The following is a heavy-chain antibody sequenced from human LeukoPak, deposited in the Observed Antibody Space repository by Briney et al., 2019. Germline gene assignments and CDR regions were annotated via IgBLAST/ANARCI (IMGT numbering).Heavy chain of an antibody. J-gene: IGHJ5*02. CDR1: GGTFSSYA. CDR2: IIPIFGTA. V-gene: IGHV1-69*13. Sequence: SVKVSCKASGGTFSSYAISWVRQAPGQGLEWMGGIIPIFGTANYAQKFQGRVTITADESTSTAYMELSSLRSEDTAVYYCALRGREAFGGVIVIKWFDPWGQGTLVTVSS. D-gene: IGHD3-16*02. CDR3: ALRGREAFGGVIVIKWFDP.